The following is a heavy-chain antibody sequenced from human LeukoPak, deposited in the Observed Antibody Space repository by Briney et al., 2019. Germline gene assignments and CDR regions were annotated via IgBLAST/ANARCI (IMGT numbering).Heavy chain of an antibody. CDR1: GGSSSTYY. D-gene: IGHD3-3*01. J-gene: IGHJ6*03. V-gene: IGHV4-59*01. Sequence: PSETLSLTCSVSGGSSSTYYWSWIRQPPGKGLEWIGYMSYSGSTNYNPSLKSRVTISGDTSKNHFSLKLRSATAADTAVYYCARVIMSSVYYYYMDVWGKGTTVTVSS. CDR2: MSYSGST. CDR3: ARVIMSSVYYYYMDV.